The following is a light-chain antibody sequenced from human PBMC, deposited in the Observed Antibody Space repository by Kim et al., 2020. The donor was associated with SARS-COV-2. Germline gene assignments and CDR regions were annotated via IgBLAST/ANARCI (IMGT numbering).Light chain of an antibody. J-gene: IGLJ3*02. CDR1: KLGDKY. V-gene: IGLV3-1*01. CDR3: QAWDSSTGV. Sequence: VSPGQTASMTCAGDKLGDKYACWYQQEPGQSPVLVIDQDSKRPSGIPERFSGSNSGNTATLTISGTQAMDEADYYCQAWDSSTGVFGGGTQLTVL. CDR2: QDS.